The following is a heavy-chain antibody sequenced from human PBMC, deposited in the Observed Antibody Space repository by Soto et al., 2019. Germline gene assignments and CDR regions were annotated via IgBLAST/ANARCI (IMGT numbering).Heavy chain of an antibody. V-gene: IGHV1-69*13. D-gene: IGHD3-10*01. CDR2: IIPIFGTA. Sequence: SVKVSFKASGGPFSSYAISLVRQAPGQGLEWIGGIIPIFGTANYAHKFQGRVTITADESTSTAYMELSSLRSEDTAVYYCARSIIYGSGSSAHTYYGMDVWGQGTTVTVSS. J-gene: IGHJ6*02. CDR3: ARSIIYGSGSSAHTYYGMDV. CDR1: GGPFSSYA.